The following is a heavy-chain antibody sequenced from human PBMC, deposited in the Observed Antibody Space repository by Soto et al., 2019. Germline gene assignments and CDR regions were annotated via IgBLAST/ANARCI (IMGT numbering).Heavy chain of an antibody. CDR2: ISYDGSNK. D-gene: IGHD2-21*02. CDR3: AKDKRAVVVTAPFDY. V-gene: IGHV3-30*18. J-gene: IGHJ4*02. Sequence: QVQLVESGGGVVQPGRSLRLSCAASGFTLSSYGMHWVRQAPGKGLEWVAVISYDGSNKYYADSVKGRFTISRDNSKNTLYLQMNSLRAEDTAVYYCAKDKRAVVVTAPFDYWGQGTLVTVSS. CDR1: GFTLSSYG.